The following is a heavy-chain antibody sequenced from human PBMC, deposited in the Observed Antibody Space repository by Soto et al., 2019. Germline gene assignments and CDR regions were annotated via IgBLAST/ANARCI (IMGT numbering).Heavy chain of an antibody. Sequence: EVQLVESGGGLVQPGGSLRLSCAVSGFTFSSFAMNWVRQVPGRGLEWVSFISSSGRTTYYADSVKGRFTISRDSAKNSLYLQMNSLRDEDTAVYFCARDPNGITDFDYWGQGTQVTVSS. CDR2: ISSSGRTT. V-gene: IGHV3-48*02. J-gene: IGHJ4*02. CDR3: ARDPNGITDFDY. D-gene: IGHD2-8*01. CDR1: GFTFSSFA.